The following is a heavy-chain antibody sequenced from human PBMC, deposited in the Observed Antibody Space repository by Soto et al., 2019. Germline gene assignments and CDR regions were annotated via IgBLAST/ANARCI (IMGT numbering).Heavy chain of an antibody. Sequence: QVQLVQSGAEVKQPGASVKVSCKAPGYSFTSYGISWVRQAPGQGFEWMGWISAYNGNTNYAQKLQGRVTMTTDTSTSTAYIELRSLRPDDTAVYYCARDWPDTYSGSPYYFDYWGQGTLVTVSS. V-gene: IGHV1-18*01. J-gene: IGHJ4*02. D-gene: IGHD6-6*01. CDR2: ISAYNGNT. CDR1: GYSFTSYG. CDR3: ARDWPDTYSGSPYYFDY.